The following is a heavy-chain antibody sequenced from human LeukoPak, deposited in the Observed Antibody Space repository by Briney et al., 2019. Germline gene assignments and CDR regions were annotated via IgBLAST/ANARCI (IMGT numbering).Heavy chain of an antibody. J-gene: IGHJ6*02. CDR3: ARLVGATEYYYGMDV. CDR2: INPKNSGT. V-gene: IGHV1-2*04. CDR1: GYTFSDYY. Sequence: GASVKVSCKTSGYTFSDYYIHWVRQAPGQGLEWMGWINPKNSGTKYAQKFQGWIAMTTDTSTSTAYMELTSLRSNDTAVYYCARLVGATEYYYGMDVWGQGTTVTVSS. D-gene: IGHD1-26*01.